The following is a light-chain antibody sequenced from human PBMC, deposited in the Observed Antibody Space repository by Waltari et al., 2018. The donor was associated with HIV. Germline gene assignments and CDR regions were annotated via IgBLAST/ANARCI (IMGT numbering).Light chain of an antibody. J-gene: IGLJ3*02. V-gene: IGLV2-14*01. CDR1: TKDIGTYDY. CDR2: DVT. Sequence: QSALTQPASVSGSPGQSITISCTGTTKDIGTYDYASGYQHRPGKAPKLLIYDVTNRPSGVSARFSGSKSGNTASLSISGLQAEDEADYFCSSYRTYGTLVFGGGTKVTVL. CDR3: SSYRTYGTLV.